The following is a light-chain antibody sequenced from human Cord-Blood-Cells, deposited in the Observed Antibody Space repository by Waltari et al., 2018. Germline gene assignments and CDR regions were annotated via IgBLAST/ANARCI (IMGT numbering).Light chain of an antibody. CDR3: QQYYSTPLT. CDR1: QSVLYSSNNKNY. Sequence: DIVMTQSPDSLAVSLGERATIHCKSSQSVLYSSNNKNYLAWYQQKPGQPPKLLIYWASTRESGVPDRFSGSGSGTDFTLTISSLQAEDVAVYYYQQYYSTPLTFGGGTKVEIK. V-gene: IGKV4-1*01. J-gene: IGKJ4*01. CDR2: WAS.